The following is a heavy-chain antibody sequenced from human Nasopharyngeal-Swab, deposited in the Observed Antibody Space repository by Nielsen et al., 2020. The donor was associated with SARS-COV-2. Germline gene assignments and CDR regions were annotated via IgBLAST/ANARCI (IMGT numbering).Heavy chain of an antibody. V-gene: IGHV3-23*01. J-gene: IGHJ4*02. CDR2: ISGSGGST. CDR3: AREAGTTVTTYGGVPDY. Sequence: WIRQPPGKGLEWVSAISGSGGSTYYADSVKGRFTISRDNSKNTLYLQMNSLRAEDTAVYYCAREAGTTVTTYGGVPDYWGQGTLVTGLL. D-gene: IGHD4-17*01.